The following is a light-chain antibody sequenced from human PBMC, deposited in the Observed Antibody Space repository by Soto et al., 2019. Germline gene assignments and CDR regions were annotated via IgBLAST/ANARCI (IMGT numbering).Light chain of an antibody. J-gene: IGKJ1*01. CDR1: VSVSTF. CDR2: EAS. Sequence: EIGLTQSPATLSLSPGERATLSCRASVSVSTFLAWYQQKPGQAPRLLIYEASSRATGIPARFSGGGSGTVFTLTISRLEPEDFAVYYCQQRSNWPWTFGQGTKVEI. CDR3: QQRSNWPWT. V-gene: IGKV3-11*01.